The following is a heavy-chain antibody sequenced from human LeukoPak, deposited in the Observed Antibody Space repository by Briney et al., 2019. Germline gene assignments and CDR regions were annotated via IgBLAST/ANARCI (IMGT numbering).Heavy chain of an antibody. CDR2: IIPIFGTA. Sequence: ASVKVSCKASGGTFSSYAISWVRQAPGQGLEWMGGIIPIFGTANYAQKFQGRVTITADESTSTAYMELSSLRSEDTAVYYCARGAVAGTEGLGSFPIDWGQGTLVTVSS. V-gene: IGHV1-69*13. J-gene: IGHJ4*02. D-gene: IGHD6-19*01. CDR1: GGTFSSYA. CDR3: ARGAVAGTEGLGSFPID.